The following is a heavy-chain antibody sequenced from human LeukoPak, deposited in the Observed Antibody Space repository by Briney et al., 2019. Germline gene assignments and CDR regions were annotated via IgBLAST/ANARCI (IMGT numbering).Heavy chain of an antibody. Sequence: SETLSLTCTVSGGSISSYFWSWIRQPAGKGLEWIGYIYYSGSTNYNPSLKSRVTISVDTSKNQFSLKLSSVTAADTAVYYCARGRDGYNYVGHYFDYWGQGTLVTVSS. CDR3: ARGRDGYNYVGHYFDY. J-gene: IGHJ4*02. CDR2: IYYSGST. D-gene: IGHD5-24*01. V-gene: IGHV4-59*01. CDR1: GGSISSYF.